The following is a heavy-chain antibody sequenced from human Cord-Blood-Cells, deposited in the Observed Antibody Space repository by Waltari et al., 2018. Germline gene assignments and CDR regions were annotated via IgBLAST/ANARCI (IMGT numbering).Heavy chain of an antibody. J-gene: IGHJ2*01. D-gene: IGHD1-1*01. V-gene: IGHV4-61*09. Sequence: QVQLQESGPGLVKPSQTLSLTCTVSGGSISSRRYYWSWIRQPAGKGLEWIGYIYTSGSTNYNPSLKSRVTISVDTSKNQFSLKLSSVTAADTAVYYCATYLEGYWYFDLWGRGTLVTVSS. CDR2: IYTSGST. CDR1: GGSISSRRYY. CDR3: ATYLEGYWYFDL.